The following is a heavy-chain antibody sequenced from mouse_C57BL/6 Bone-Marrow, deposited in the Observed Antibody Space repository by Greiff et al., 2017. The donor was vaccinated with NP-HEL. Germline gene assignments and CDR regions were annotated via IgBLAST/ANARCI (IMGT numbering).Heavy chain of an antibody. CDR1: GYTFTSYW. J-gene: IGHJ2*01. V-gene: IGHV1-64*01. CDR3: ATIGDPFDY. Sequence: QVQLQQPGAELVKPGASVKLSCKASGYTFTSYWMHWVKQRPGQGLEWIGMIHPTSGSTNYNEKFKSKATLTVDKSSSTAYMHLSSLTSEDSAVYYCATIGDPFDYWGQGTTLTVSS. D-gene: IGHD2-14*01. CDR2: IHPTSGST.